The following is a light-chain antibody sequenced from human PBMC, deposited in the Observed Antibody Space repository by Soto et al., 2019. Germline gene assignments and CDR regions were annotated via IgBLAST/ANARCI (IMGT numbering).Light chain of an antibody. CDR2: GAS. Sequence: EIVMTQSPATLSVSPGDRATLSCRASQNVNSNLAWYQQKPGQAPRLLVYGASTRATGISARFSGSGSGTEFTLTISSLQSEEFAVYYCHQYNTWPLTFGGGTKVEI. CDR1: QNVNSN. J-gene: IGKJ4*01. V-gene: IGKV3-15*01. CDR3: HQYNTWPLT.